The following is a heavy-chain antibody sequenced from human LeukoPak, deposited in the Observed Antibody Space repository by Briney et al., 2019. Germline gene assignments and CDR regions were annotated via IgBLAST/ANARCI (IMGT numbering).Heavy chain of an antibody. CDR1: GFSFSNYW. Sequence: GGSLRLSCAASGFSFSNYWMRWVRQAPGKGLEWVANIKPDGSEKYYVDSVKGRFIISRDNGKNSLNLQMGSLRAEDTAVYYCARDPTTSQGSDAFDIWGQGTRVTVSS. CDR3: ARDPTTSQGSDAFDI. V-gene: IGHV3-7*01. CDR2: IKPDGSEK. J-gene: IGHJ3*02. D-gene: IGHD1-1*01.